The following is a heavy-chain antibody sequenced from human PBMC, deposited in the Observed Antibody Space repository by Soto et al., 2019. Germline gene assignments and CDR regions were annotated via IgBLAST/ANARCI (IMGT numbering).Heavy chain of an antibody. CDR3: ARHRHPRGTVGATSPLDP. V-gene: IGHV3-53*01. CDR2: HYSGGST. CDR1: GFSVSSNY. J-gene: IGHJ5*02. D-gene: IGHD1-26*01. Sequence: GGSLRLSCAISGFSVSSNYLSWVRRGPGKGLEWVSVHYSGGSTYYADSVQGRFTISRDKSNNTLYLQMRRVRAEDTAVYFCARHRHPRGTVGATSPLDPWGQGTQVTVSS.